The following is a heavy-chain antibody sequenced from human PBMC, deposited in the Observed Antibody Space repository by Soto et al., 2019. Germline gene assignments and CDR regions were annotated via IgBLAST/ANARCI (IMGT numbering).Heavy chain of an antibody. CDR1: GYTFTSYA. D-gene: IGHD2-2*01. CDR2: IIPISETT. V-gene: IGHV1-69*13. Sequence: GASVKVSCKASGYTFTSYAISWVRQAPGQGLEWMGGIIPISETTNYAQKFQGRVTITADESKSTAYMELSSLRSEDTAVYYCARSQGSSTSLEIYYCYYYGMDVWGQGTTVTVSS. CDR3: ARSQGSSTSLEIYYCYYYGMDV. J-gene: IGHJ6*02.